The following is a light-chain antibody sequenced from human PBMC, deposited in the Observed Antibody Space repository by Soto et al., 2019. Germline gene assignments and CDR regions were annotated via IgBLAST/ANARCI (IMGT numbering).Light chain of an antibody. CDR1: SGINVGTYR. J-gene: IGLJ2*01. CDR2: YKSDSDK. Sequence: QPVLTQPSSLSASPGASASLTCTLRSGINVGTYRIYWYQQKPGSPPQYLLNYKSDSDKQQGSGVPSRFSGSKDASANAGILLISGLQSEDEADYYCMIWHSSAVVFGGGTKVTVL. CDR3: MIWHSSAVV. V-gene: IGLV5-45*03.